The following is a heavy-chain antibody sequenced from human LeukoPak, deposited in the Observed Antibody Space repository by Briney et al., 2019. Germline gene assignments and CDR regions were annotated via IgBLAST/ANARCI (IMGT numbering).Heavy chain of an antibody. J-gene: IGHJ6*03. Sequence: PWASVKVSCKASGYSFVLYGISWVRQAPGQGPEWMGGIIPMFRTANYAQKFQGRVTITADESTNTAYMELSSLRSGDTAVYYCASSPPLYSVYQLMPPQETNSYYLDVWGKGTAVTISS. CDR3: ASSPPLYSVYQLMPPQETNSYYLDV. CDR2: IIPMFRTA. CDR1: GYSFVLYG. V-gene: IGHV1-69*13. D-gene: IGHD5/OR15-5a*01.